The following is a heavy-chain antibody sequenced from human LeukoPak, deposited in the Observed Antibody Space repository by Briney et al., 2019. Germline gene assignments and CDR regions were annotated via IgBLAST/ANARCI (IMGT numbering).Heavy chain of an antibody. V-gene: IGHV3-23*01. J-gene: IGHJ4*02. CDR1: GFAFRDYA. CDR2: INENDGGT. CDR3: AKDFRIGYSAHFDY. D-gene: IGHD2-21*01. Sequence: PGGSLRLSCAASGFAFRDYAMNWVRQAPGKGLEWVSSINENDGGTSYADSVKGRFSISRDNSKNTLYLQMDSLRGEDTAVYYCAKDFRIGYSAHFDYWGQGALVTVSS.